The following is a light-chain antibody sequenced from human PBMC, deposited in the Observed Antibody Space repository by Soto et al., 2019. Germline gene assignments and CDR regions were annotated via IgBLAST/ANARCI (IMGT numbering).Light chain of an antibody. CDR3: CLYAGYYTHYV. CDR2: AVT. Sequence: QSALTQPRSVSGSPAQSVTISCSGTSSDDGGYNYVSWYQQYPGKAPKVMIYAVTKRPSWVPDRISGSKSCNTAFLTISGLQFVYEADYYCCLYAGYYTHYVFGSGTNVTVL. CDR1: SSDDGGYNY. J-gene: IGLJ1*01. V-gene: IGLV2-11*01.